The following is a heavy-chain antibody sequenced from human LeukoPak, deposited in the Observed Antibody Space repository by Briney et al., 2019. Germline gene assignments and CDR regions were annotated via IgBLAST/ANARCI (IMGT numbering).Heavy chain of an antibody. CDR1: GYNFSNYW. J-gene: IGHJ5*02. V-gene: IGHV5-51*01. CDR2: IYPGDSDT. D-gene: IGHD1-26*01. CDR3: ARLYYPNWFDP. Sequence: GESLKISCKGFGYNFSNYWIGWVRQMPGKGLEWMGIIYPGDSDTRYSPSFQGQVTISADKSIGTAYLQWSSLKASDTAMYYCARLYYPNWFDPWGQGTLVTVSS.